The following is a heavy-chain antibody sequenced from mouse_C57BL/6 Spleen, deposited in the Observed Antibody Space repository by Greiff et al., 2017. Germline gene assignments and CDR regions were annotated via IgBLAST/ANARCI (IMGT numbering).Heavy chain of an antibody. CDR2: IYPGDGDT. V-gene: IGHV1-82*01. D-gene: IGHD1-1*01. CDR3: AHITTGVEGYYWYFDV. Sequence: QVQLQQSGPELVKPGASVKISCKASGYAFSSSWMNWVKQRPGKGLEWIGRIYPGDGDTNYNGKFKGKATLTADKSSSTAYMQRSSLTSEDSAVYFCAHITTGVEGYYWYFDVWGTGTTGTVSS. CDR1: GYAFSSSW. J-gene: IGHJ1*03.